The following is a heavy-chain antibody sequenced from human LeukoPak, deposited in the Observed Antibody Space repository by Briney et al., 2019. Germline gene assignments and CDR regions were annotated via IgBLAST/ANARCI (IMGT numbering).Heavy chain of an antibody. V-gene: IGHV3-11*03. CDR1: GFTFSDSY. CDR3: APEGPVFGV. J-gene: IGHJ4*02. CDR2: ISRSSSYT. Sequence: SGGSLRLSCAASGFTFSDSYMSWIRQAPGKGLEWVSYISRSSSYTKYADSVKGRFTISRDSAKNSLYLQMNSLRAEDTAVYYCAPEGPVFGVRGQGTLVTVSS. D-gene: IGHD3-3*01.